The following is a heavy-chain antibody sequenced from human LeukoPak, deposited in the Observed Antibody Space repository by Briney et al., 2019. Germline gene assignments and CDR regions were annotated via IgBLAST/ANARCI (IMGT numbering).Heavy chain of an antibody. D-gene: IGHD3-3*01. Sequence: SGGSLRLSCAASGFTFSSYTMNWVRQAPGKGLEWVSTISGSSSYIYYADSVKGRFTISRDDAKNSLYLQMNSLRAEDTAVYYCAAGVNYDDNGGFDYWGQGTLVTVSS. CDR1: GFTFSSYT. CDR3: AAGVNYDDNGGFDY. V-gene: IGHV3-21*01. J-gene: IGHJ4*02. CDR2: ISGSSSYI.